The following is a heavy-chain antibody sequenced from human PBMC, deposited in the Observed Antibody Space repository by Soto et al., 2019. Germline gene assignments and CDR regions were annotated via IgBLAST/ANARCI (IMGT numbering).Heavy chain of an antibody. D-gene: IGHD6-13*01. CDR2: ISGSGGST. J-gene: IGHJ4*02. V-gene: IGHV3-23*01. Sequence: GGSLRLSCAASGFTFSSYAMSWVRQAPGKGLEWVSAISGSGGSTYYADSVKGRFTISRDNSKNTLYLQMNSLRAEDTAVYYCAKTAIYSSSWESKTDYWGQGTLVTVSS. CDR1: GFTFSSYA. CDR3: AKTAIYSSSWESKTDY.